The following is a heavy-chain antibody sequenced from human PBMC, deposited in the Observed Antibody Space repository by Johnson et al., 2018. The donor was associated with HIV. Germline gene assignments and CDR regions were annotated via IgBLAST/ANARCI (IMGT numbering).Heavy chain of an antibody. CDR2: ISYDGSNK. V-gene: IGHV3-30*04. CDR3: ARMVGSGSSDAFDI. J-gene: IGHJ3*02. D-gene: IGHD3-10*01. Sequence: VQVVESGGGVVQPGRSLRLSCAASGLTFSSYAMHWVRQAPGKGLEWVAVISYDGSNKYYADSVKGRFTISRDNSKNTLYLQMNSLRAEDTAVYYCARMVGSGSSDAFDIWGQGTMVTVSS. CDR1: GLTFSSYA.